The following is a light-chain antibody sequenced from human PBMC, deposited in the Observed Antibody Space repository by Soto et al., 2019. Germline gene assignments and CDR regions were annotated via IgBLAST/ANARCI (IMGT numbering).Light chain of an antibody. CDR2: WAS. J-gene: IGKJ1*01. V-gene: IGKV4-1*01. CDR3: QQYGSSPTWT. Sequence: DIVMTQSPDSLAVSLGERATINCKSSQSVLYSSNNRNYLAWYQQKPGQPPKLLIYWASTRESGVPDRFSGSGSGTDFTLTISRLEPEDSAVYYCQQYGSSPTWTFGQGTKVDIK. CDR1: QSVLYSSNNRNY.